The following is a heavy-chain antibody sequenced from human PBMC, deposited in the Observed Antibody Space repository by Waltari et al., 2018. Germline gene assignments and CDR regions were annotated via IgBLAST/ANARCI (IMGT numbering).Heavy chain of an antibody. J-gene: IGHJ6*02. V-gene: IGHV3-7*01. CDR3: VRDDDGGMGAV. CDR1: GFTFRRFW. CDR2: IYQDGTVT. D-gene: IGHD3-16*01. Sequence: EVQLVESGGGLVQPGGSLRRSCAASGFTFRRFWMSWVRQAPGKGLEWVANIYQDGTVTNYVDSVKGRFTTSRDNARNSLYLQMNSLRVVDTAVYYCVRDDDGGMGAVWGQGTTVTVSS.